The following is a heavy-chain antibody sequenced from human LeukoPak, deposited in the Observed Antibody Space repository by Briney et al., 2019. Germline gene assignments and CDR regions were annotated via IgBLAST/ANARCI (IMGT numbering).Heavy chain of an antibody. CDR1: GGSISSYY. D-gene: IGHD3-9*01. J-gene: IGHJ3*02. CDR3: AGSDILTGFPDAFDI. V-gene: IGHV4-59*01. CDR2: IYYSGST. Sequence: PSETLSLTCTVSGGSISSYYWSWIRQPPGKGLEWIGYIYYSGSTNYNPSLKSRVTISVDTSKNQFSLKLSSVTAADTAVYYCAGSDILTGFPDAFDIWGQGTMVTVSS.